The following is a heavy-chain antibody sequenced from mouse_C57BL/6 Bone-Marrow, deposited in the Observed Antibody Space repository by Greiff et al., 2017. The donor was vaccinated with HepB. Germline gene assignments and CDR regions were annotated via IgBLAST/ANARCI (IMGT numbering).Heavy chain of an antibody. CDR1: GFSLTSYG. Sequence: QVQLKESGPGLVQPSQSLSITCTVSGFSLTSYGVHWVRQSPGKGLEWLGVIWSGGSTDYNAAFISRLSISKDNSKSQVFFKMNSLQADDTAIYYCARNRWYPSWFAYWGQGTLVTVSA. D-gene: IGHD2-1*01. J-gene: IGHJ3*01. CDR2: IWSGGST. CDR3: ARNRWYPSWFAY. V-gene: IGHV2-2*01.